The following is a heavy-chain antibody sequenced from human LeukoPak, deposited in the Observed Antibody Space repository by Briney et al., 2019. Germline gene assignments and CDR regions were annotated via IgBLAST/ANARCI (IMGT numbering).Heavy chain of an antibody. V-gene: IGHV3-48*03. CDR3: ASPGTCGGDCPPYWYFDL. Sequence: GGSLRLSSAASGFTFSSYEMNWVRQAPGKGLEWVSYISSSGSTIYYADSVKGRFTVSRDNAKNSLYLQMNSLRAEDTAVYYCASPGTCGGDCPPYWYFDLWGRGTLVTVSS. D-gene: IGHD2-21*02. CDR1: GFTFSSYE. CDR2: ISSSGSTI. J-gene: IGHJ2*01.